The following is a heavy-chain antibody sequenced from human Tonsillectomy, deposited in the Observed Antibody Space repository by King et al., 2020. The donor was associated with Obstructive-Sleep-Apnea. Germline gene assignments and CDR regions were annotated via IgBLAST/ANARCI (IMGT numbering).Heavy chain of an antibody. CDR2: IKQDGSEK. V-gene: IGHV3-7*03. Sequence: VQLVESGGALVQPGGSLRLSCAASGFTFSNYWMSWVRQAPGKGLEWVANIKQDGSEKYYVDSVKGRFTISRDNAKNSLYLQMNSLRAEDTAVYYCARVSNLYYDILTPYYAFDIWGQGTMVTVSS. J-gene: IGHJ3*02. CDR3: ARVSNLYYDILTPYYAFDI. CDR1: GFTFSNYW. D-gene: IGHD3-9*01.